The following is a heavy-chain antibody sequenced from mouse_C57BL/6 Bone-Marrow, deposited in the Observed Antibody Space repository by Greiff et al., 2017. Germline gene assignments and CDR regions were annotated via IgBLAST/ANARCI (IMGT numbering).Heavy chain of an antibody. CDR2: IWWDDDN. Sequence: QVQLKESGPGILQPSQTLSLTCSFSGFSLSTFGLGVGWIRQPSGKGLEWLAHIWWDDDNYYNPALKSRLTISKDTSKNQVFLKIANVDTADTATYYCALIRADGYYVFWYFDIWGTGTTVTVSS. CDR1: GFSLSTFGLG. D-gene: IGHD2-3*01. V-gene: IGHV8-8*01. J-gene: IGHJ1*03. CDR3: ALIRADGYYVFWYFDI.